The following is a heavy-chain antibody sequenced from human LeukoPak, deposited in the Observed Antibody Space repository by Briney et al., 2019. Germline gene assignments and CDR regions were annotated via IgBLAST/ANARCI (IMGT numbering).Heavy chain of an antibody. J-gene: IGHJ4*02. D-gene: IGHD3-3*02. V-gene: IGHV3-23*01. Sequence: VGSLRLSSAASGLTSSSNAMSSVRQAPGKGLEWVSGIGSSAGSIHYADSVKGRFTISRDNTKNTLYLEMNSLRAEDTAVYYCVKDLHFWSAGDYWGQGTLVTVSS. CDR3: VKDLHFWSAGDY. CDR1: GLTSSSNA. CDR2: IGSSAGSI.